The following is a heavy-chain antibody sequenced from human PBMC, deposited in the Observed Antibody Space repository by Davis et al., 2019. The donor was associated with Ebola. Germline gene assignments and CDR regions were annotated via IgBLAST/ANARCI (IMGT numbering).Heavy chain of an antibody. CDR3: AREPINYYHGMDV. CDR1: GYTFAAHY. CDR2: INPNFGGT. V-gene: IGHV1-2*06. J-gene: IGHJ6*04. Sequence: ASVKVSCKASGYTFAAHYIHWVRQAPGQGFEWVGRINPNFGGTIYAQKFQGRVTMTGDTSIATAYMEVSSLRSDDTAVFYCAREPINYYHGMDVWGTGTTVTVSS.